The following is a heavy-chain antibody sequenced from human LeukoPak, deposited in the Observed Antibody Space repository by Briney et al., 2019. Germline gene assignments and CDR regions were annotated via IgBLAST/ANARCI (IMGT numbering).Heavy chain of an antibody. CDR3: ARGRFGYCSSTSCFWFDP. V-gene: IGHV1-8*03. J-gene: IGHJ5*02. D-gene: IGHD2-2*01. CDR2: MNPNSGNT. CDR1: GYTFTSYD. Sequence: EASVKVSCKASGYTFTSYDINWVRQATGQGLEWMGWMNPNSGNTGYAQKFQGRVTITRNTSISTAYMELRSLRSEDTAVYYCARGRFGYCSSTSCFWFDPWGQGTLVTVSS.